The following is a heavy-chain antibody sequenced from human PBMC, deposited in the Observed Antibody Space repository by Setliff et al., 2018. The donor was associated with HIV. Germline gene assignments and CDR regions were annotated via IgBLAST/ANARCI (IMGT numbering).Heavy chain of an antibody. CDR2: IQRDGSEK. CDR3: ARVLYDDSWYFDL. CDR1: GFTFSTYW. V-gene: IGHV3-7*01. D-gene: IGHD4-17*01. J-gene: IGHJ2*01. Sequence: PGGFLRLSCAASGFTFSTYWMSWVRQAPGEGPEWVANIQRDGSEKNYVDSVKGRFTISRDNAKNSLYLQMNSLRAEDTAMYYCARVLYDDSWYFDLWGRGTLVTVSS.